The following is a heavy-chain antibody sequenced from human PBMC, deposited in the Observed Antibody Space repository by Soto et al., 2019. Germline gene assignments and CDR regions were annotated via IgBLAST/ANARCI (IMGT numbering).Heavy chain of an antibody. CDR1: GFTFSNYG. CDR3: AKEVVPDY. Sequence: GGSLRLSCAASGFTFSNYGMIWVRQAPGKELEWVSAISGSGRSTYYADSVKGRFTISRDNSKNTLYLQMNSLRAEDTAIYYCAKEVVPDYWSQGTLVTVSS. D-gene: IGHD3-22*01. CDR2: ISGSGRST. J-gene: IGHJ4*02. V-gene: IGHV3-23*01.